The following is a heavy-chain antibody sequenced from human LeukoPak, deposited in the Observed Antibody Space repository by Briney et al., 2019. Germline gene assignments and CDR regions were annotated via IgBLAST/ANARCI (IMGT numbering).Heavy chain of an antibody. CDR3: ARDLRGYCSSTSCYGGYFDY. D-gene: IGHD2-2*01. CDR2: ISYDGSNK. CDR1: GFTFSSYA. V-gene: IGHV3-30-3*01. Sequence: PGGSLRLSCAASGFTFSSYAMYWVRQAPGKGLEWVAVISYDGSNKYYADSVKGRFTISRDNSKNTLYLQMNSLRAEDTAVYYCARDLRGYCSSTSCYGGYFDYWGQGTLVTVSS. J-gene: IGHJ4*02.